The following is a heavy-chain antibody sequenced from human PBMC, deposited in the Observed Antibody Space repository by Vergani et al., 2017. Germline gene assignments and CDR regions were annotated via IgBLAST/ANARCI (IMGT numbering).Heavy chain of an antibody. J-gene: IGHJ4*02. CDR2: ISYDGSNK. V-gene: IGHV3-30*04. CDR3: AKGRLWFGESAFDY. Sequence: QVQLVESGGGVVQPGRSLRLSCAASGFTFSSYAMHWVRQAPGKGLEWVAVISYDGSNKYYADSVKGRFTISRDNSKNTLYLQMNSLRAEDTAVYYCAKGRLWFGESAFDYWGQGTLVTVSS. D-gene: IGHD3-10*01. CDR1: GFTFSSYA.